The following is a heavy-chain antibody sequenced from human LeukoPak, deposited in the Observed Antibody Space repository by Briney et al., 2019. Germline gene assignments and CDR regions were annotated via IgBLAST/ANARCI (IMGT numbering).Heavy chain of an antibody. D-gene: IGHD1-20*01. J-gene: IGHJ4*02. CDR2: ISGSGGST. Sequence: PGGSLRLYCAASGFTFSSYAMSWVRQAPGKGLKWVSAISGSGGSTYYADSVKGRFTISRDNSKNTLYLQMNSLRAEDTAVYYCAKDASITGTSCPFDYWGQGTLVTVSS. CDR1: GFTFSSYA. V-gene: IGHV3-23*01. CDR3: AKDASITGTSCPFDY.